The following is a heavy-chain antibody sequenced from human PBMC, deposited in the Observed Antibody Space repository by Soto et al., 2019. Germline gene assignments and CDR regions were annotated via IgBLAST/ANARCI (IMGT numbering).Heavy chain of an antibody. J-gene: IGHJ4*02. CDR3: AKCTSYYYDSSGYHYDY. CDR1: VFTFSTYA. D-gene: IGHD3-22*01. CDR2: ISGSGGST. V-gene: IGHV3-23*01. Sequence: HPGGSLRLSCAASVFTFSTYAMSWVRQAPGKGLEWVSAISGSGGSTYYADSVKGRFTISRDNSKNTLYLQMNSLRAEDTAVYYCAKCTSYYYDSSGYHYDYWGQGPLVTVSP.